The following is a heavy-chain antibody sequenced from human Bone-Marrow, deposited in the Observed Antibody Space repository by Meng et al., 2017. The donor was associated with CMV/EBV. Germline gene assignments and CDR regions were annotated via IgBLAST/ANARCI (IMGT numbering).Heavy chain of an antibody. CDR1: GFTFSSYW. D-gene: IGHD3-3*01. J-gene: IGHJ4*02. V-gene: IGHV3-15*01. CDR2: IKSKTDGGTT. Sequence: GESLKISCAASGFTFSSYWMSWVRQAPGKGLEWVGRIKSKTDGGTTDYAAPVKGRFTISRDDSKNTLYLQMNSLKTEDTAVYYCTTDVGMFGVVIIPPFDYWGQGTLVTVSS. CDR3: TTDVGMFGVVIIPPFDY.